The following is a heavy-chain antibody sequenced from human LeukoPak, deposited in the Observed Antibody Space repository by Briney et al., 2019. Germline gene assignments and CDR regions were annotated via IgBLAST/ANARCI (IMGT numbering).Heavy chain of an antibody. J-gene: IGHJ6*03. CDR3: ARVAAAGTGLFVNFYYSMDI. Sequence: PGGSLRLSCAAAGFTFSSYWMSWVRQAPGKGLEWVANIKQDGSETNYVDSVKGRFTISRDNAKNSVDLQMNSLRVEDTAIYYCARVAAAGTGLFVNFYYSMDIWGKGTTVTVSS. D-gene: IGHD6-13*01. CDR2: IKQDGSET. V-gene: IGHV3-7*01. CDR1: GFTFSSYW.